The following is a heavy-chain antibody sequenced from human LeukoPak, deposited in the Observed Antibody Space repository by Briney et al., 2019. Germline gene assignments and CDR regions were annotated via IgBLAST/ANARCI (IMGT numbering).Heavy chain of an antibody. D-gene: IGHD3-22*01. Sequence: SQTLSLTCTVSGGSISSGDYYWSWIRQPPGTGLEWIGYIYYSGSTYYNPSLKSRVTISVDTSKNQFSLKLSSVTAADTAVYYCARVPVYRAFSGYYYGTFDYWGQGTLVTVSS. CDR3: ARVPVYRAFSGYYYGTFDY. V-gene: IGHV4-30-4*01. CDR2: IYYSGST. J-gene: IGHJ4*02. CDR1: GGSISSGDYY.